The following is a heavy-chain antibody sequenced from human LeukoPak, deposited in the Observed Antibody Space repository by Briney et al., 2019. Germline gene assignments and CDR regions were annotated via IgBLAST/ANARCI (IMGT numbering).Heavy chain of an antibody. Sequence: PGGSLRLSCAASGFTFSGSAMHWVRQASGKGLEWVGRIRSKANSYATAYAASVKGRFTISRDNSRNTVYLQINSLRAEDTPVYYCGKTTVGYSSGQKPAWPVDYWGQGTLVTVSS. CDR3: GKTTVGYSSGQKPAWPVDY. V-gene: IGHV3-73*01. CDR1: GFTFSGSA. D-gene: IGHD5-18*01. J-gene: IGHJ4*02. CDR2: IRSKANSYAT.